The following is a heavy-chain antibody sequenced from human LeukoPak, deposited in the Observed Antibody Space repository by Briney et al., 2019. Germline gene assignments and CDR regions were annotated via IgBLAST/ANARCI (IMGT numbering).Heavy chain of an antibody. Sequence: GGSLRLSCAASGFTFGDYAMSWVSQAPGKGLEWVSGISGSGDITYYADSVKGRFTISRDNSRNTLYLQMNSLRAEDTAVYYCARRSKSSAIWYYFDYWGQGTLVTVSS. CDR2: ISGSGDIT. V-gene: IGHV3-23*01. D-gene: IGHD6-25*01. J-gene: IGHJ4*02. CDR1: GFTFGDYA. CDR3: ARRSKSSAIWYYFDY.